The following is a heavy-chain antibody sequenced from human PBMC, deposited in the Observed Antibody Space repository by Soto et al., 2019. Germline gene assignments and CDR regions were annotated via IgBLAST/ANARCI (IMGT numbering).Heavy chain of an antibody. Sequence: QVQLVQSGAEVKKPGSSVKVSCKASGGTFSSYAISWVRQAPGQGLEWMGGIIPIFGTANYAQKFQGRVTITADESTSTAYMELSSLRSEDTAVYYCARGRTVTTVDYYYGMDVWGQGTTVTVSS. CDR2: IIPIFGTA. CDR3: ARGRTVTTVDYYYGMDV. CDR1: GGTFSSYA. V-gene: IGHV1-69*01. D-gene: IGHD4-4*01. J-gene: IGHJ6*02.